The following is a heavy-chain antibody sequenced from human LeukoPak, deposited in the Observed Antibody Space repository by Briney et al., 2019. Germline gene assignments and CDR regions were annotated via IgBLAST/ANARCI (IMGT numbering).Heavy chain of an antibody. Sequence: GGSLRLSCEASGFTFSSYWMSWVRQAPGKGLEWVANIKQDGSEKYYVDSVRGRFTISRDNAENSLYLQMNSLRAEDTAVYYCAKDGGGPLDWGQGTLVTVSS. CDR2: IKQDGSEK. CDR1: GFTFSSYW. J-gene: IGHJ4*02. CDR3: AKDGGGPLD. D-gene: IGHD3-10*01. V-gene: IGHV3-7*01.